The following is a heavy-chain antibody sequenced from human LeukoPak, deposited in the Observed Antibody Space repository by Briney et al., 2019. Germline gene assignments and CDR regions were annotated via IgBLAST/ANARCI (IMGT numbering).Heavy chain of an antibody. CDR3: ATSYPSYGDYSRGTYDP. Sequence: GASVKVSCKASGYTFTSYDINWVRQATGQGLEWMGWMNPNSGNTGYAQKFQGRVTMTRNTSISTAYMELSSLRSEDTAVYYCATSYPSYGDYSRGTYDPWGQGTLVTVSS. V-gene: IGHV1-8*01. CDR2: MNPNSGNT. D-gene: IGHD4-17*01. J-gene: IGHJ5*02. CDR1: GYTFTSYD.